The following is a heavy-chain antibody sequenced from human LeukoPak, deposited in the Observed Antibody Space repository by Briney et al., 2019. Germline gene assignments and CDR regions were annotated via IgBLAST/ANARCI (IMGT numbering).Heavy chain of an antibody. J-gene: IGHJ6*03. V-gene: IGHV4-38-2*02. CDR2: IYHSGSS. CDR3: AREYSGYDSDYFYYYMDV. CDR1: GYSLSSGYY. D-gene: IGHD5-12*01. Sequence: SETLSLTCTVSGYSLSSGYYWGWIRQPPGKGLEWIGSIYHSGSSNYNPSLKSRVTISLETSKNKFSLKLSSVTAADTAVYFCAREYSGYDSDYFYYYMDVWGKGTTVTVSS.